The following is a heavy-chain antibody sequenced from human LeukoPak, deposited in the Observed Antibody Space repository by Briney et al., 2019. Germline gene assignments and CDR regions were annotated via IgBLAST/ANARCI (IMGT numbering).Heavy chain of an antibody. CDR3: ARDKVATIKFGGYYYGMDV. V-gene: IGHV3-21*01. CDR2: ISSSSSSI. Sequence: GGSLRLSCAASGFTFSSYSMNWVRQAPGKGLEWVSLISSSSSSIFYADSVKGRFTISRDSAKNSLYLQMNSLRGEDTAVYYCARDKVATIKFGGYYYGMDVWGQGTTVTVSS. J-gene: IGHJ6*02. D-gene: IGHD5-12*01. CDR1: GFTFSSYS.